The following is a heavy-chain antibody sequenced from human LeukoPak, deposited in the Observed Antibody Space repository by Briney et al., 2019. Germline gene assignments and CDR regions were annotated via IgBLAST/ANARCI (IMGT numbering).Heavy chain of an antibody. J-gene: IGHJ5*02. CDR1: GGSISSYY. CDR3: AREGGYDILTGYYNHWFDP. D-gene: IGHD3-9*01. Sequence: SETLSLTCTVSGGSISSYYWSWIRQPPGKGPEWIGYIYYSGSTNYNPSLKSRVTTSVDTSKNQFSLKLSSVTAADTAVYYCAREGGYDILTGYYNHWFDPWGQGTLVTVSS. V-gene: IGHV4-59*01. CDR2: IYYSGST.